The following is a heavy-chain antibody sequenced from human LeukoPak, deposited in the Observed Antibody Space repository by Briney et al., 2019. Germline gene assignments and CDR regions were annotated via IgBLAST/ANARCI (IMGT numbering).Heavy chain of an antibody. Sequence: ASVKVSCKVSGYTLTELSMHWVRQAPGKGLEGMGGFDPEDGETIYAQKFQGRVTMTEDTSTDTAYMELSSLRSEDTAVYYCATGAPLYSSGWYDLDYWGQGTLVTVSS. CDR1: GYTLTELS. V-gene: IGHV1-24*01. CDR3: ATGAPLYSSGWYDLDY. J-gene: IGHJ4*02. CDR2: FDPEDGET. D-gene: IGHD6-19*01.